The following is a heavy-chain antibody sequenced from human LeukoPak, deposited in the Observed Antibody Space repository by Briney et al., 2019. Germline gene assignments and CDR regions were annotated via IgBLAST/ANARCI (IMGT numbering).Heavy chain of an antibody. CDR3: ARDSKYDSSGHAP. V-gene: IGHV4-39*07. D-gene: IGHD3-22*01. Sequence: SETLTLTCTVSGGSISSNNYYWAWIRQPPGKGLEWIGSIYYSGSTYYGPTLKSRVTISVDTSKNQFSLKVSAVTAADTAVYYCARDSKYDSSGHAPWGQGTLVTVSS. J-gene: IGHJ5*02. CDR2: IYYSGST. CDR1: GGSISSNNYY.